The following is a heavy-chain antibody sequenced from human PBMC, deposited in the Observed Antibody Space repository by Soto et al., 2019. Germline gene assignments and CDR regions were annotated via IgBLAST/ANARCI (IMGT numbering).Heavy chain of an antibody. J-gene: IGHJ5*02. CDR3: AREAGPDRWFDP. Sequence: PSETLSLTCTVSGASISSYFWIWIRQPAGKGLDWIGRISTSGTTNYNPSLKSRVTMSVDTSKNHFYLNLSSVTAADTAVYYCAREAGPDRWFDPWGQGTLVT. CDR2: ISTSGTT. CDR1: GASISSYF. D-gene: IGHD6-19*01. V-gene: IGHV4-4*07.